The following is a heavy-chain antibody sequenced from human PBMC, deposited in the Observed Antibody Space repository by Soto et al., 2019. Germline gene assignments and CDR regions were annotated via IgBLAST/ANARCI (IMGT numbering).Heavy chain of an antibody. CDR3: AAVLPDWGAYAFDY. CDR2: VKSKVDGETI. CDR1: GFTFNGAW. V-gene: IGHV3-15*07. D-gene: IGHD3-16*01. J-gene: IGHJ4*02. Sequence: EVQLVESGGGLVEPGGSLRLSCAASGFTFNGAWMNWVRQGPGKGLEWVGRVKSKVDGETIDYAAPVKGRFTISRDDSRNTVYLQMNSLSTEDTAMYYCAAVLPDWGAYAFDYWGQGALVTASS.